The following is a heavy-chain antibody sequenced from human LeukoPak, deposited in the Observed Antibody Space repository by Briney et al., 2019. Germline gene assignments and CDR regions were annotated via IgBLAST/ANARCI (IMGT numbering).Heavy chain of an antibody. J-gene: IGHJ4*02. CDR2: IGGDYYT. V-gene: IGHV3-23*01. CDR3: AKEALYSSIDY. Sequence: GGSLRLSCAASGFTFSNNGMSWVRQAPGKGLEWVSSIGGDYYTYYVDSVQGRFTISRDNSKNTLYLQMNSLRAEDAAVYYCAKEALYSSIDYWGQGTLVTVSS. D-gene: IGHD2-2*01. CDR1: GFTFSNNG.